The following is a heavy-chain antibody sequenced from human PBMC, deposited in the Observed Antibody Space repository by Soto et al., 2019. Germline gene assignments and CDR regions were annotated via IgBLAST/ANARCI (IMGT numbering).Heavy chain of an antibody. CDR2: INHSGIT. D-gene: IGHD3-10*01. CDR3: AKGGVCFGDLMNF. J-gene: IGHJ4*01. V-gene: IGHV4-34*01. CDR1: GGSFNYY. Sequence: PSETLSLTCAVYGGSFNYYLSWIRQPPGKGLEWIGEINHSGITNYNPSLKNRVIMSVDTSKNQFSLKLNSVTAADTAVYYCAKGGVCFGDLMNFWGQGTLVPVSS.